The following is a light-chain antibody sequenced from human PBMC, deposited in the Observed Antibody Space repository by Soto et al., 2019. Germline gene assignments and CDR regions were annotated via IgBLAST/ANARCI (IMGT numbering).Light chain of an antibody. CDR1: QSIGSY. Sequence: EIVLTQSPATLSLSPGEGATLSCRASQSIGSYLAWYQHKSGQAPRLLINDASNRATDIPARFRGSGSGTDFTLTISSLEPEDFAVYYCQQRSSWYTFGQGTKLEIK. CDR2: DAS. CDR3: QQRSSWYT. J-gene: IGKJ2*01. V-gene: IGKV3-11*01.